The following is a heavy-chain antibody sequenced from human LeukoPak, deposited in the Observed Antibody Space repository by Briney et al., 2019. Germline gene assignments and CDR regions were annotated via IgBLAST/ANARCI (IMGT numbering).Heavy chain of an antibody. CDR2: IRSKAYGGTT. D-gene: IGHD6-6*01. V-gene: IGHV3-49*05. J-gene: IGHJ6*02. Sequence: NPGGSLRLSCTASGFTFGDYAMSWFRQAPGKGLEWVGFIRSKAYGGTTEYAASVKGRFTISRDDSKSIAYLQMNSLKTEDTAVYYCTRDWSSSEQCYYYGMDVWGQGTTVTVSS. CDR1: GFTFGDYA. CDR3: TRDWSSSEQCYYYGMDV.